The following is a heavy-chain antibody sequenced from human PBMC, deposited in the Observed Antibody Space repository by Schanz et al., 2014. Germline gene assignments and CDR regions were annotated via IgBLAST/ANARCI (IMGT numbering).Heavy chain of an antibody. CDR1: GFTFSSYA. Sequence: EGQLLESGGGLIQPGGSLRLSCAASGFTFSSYAMSWVRQAPGKGLEWVSDISSGSSYANYADSVKGRFTISRDNSKNTLYLQMNSLRAEDTAVYYCAKDPSHGDYDYYFDYWGQGTLVTVSS. V-gene: IGHV3-23*01. D-gene: IGHD3-22*01. J-gene: IGHJ4*02. CDR2: ISSGSSYA. CDR3: AKDPSHGDYDYYFDY.